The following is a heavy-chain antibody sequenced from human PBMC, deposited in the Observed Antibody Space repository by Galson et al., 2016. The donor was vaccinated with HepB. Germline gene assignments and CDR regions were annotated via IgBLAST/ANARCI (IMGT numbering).Heavy chain of an antibody. J-gene: IGHJ4*02. V-gene: IGHV4-31*02. CDR3: ARVGRLDFWSGFYVPPFDY. CDR2: IYYSGST. D-gene: IGHD3-3*01. Sequence: WSWIRQHPGKGLEWIAYIYYSGSTYYNPSLKSRVTISVDTSKNQFSLKLSSVTAADTAVYYCARVGRLDFWSGFYVPPFDYWGQGTLVTVSS.